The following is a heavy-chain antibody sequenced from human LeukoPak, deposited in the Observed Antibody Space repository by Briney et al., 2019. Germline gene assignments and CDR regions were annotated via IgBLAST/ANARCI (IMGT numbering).Heavy chain of an antibody. Sequence: GGSLRLSCAASGFSFSSYWMHWVRQAPGKGLVWVSRINSDGSITTYADSVKGRFTISRDNAKNTLYLQMNSLRAEDTAVYYCARDRVYCGSTSCYAYYFDYWGQGTLDTVSS. CDR1: GFSFSSYW. V-gene: IGHV3-74*01. J-gene: IGHJ4*02. CDR3: ARDRVYCGSTSCYAYYFDY. D-gene: IGHD2-2*01. CDR2: INSDGSIT.